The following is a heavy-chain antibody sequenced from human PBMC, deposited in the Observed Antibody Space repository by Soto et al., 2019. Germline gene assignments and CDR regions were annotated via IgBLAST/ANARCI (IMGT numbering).Heavy chain of an antibody. CDR3: ARHGFYGDYSSNYFDP. D-gene: IGHD4-17*01. CDR1: GYSFSNWW. V-gene: IGHV5-51*01. J-gene: IGHJ5*02. CDR2: IYPSDSQT. Sequence: GESLKISCNGSGYSFSNWWIAWVRQMPGKGLEYMGIIYPSDSQTRYSPSFQGQVTISADKSISTAYLQWSSLKASDTAIYYCARHGFYGDYSSNYFDPWGQGTLVTVSS.